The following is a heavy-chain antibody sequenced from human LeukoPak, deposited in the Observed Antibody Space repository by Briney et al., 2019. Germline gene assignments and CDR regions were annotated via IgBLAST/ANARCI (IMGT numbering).Heavy chain of an antibody. CDR1: GFTFSSYW. J-gene: IGHJ4*02. CDR3: MAYCSSTSCYFSRY. V-gene: IGHV3-7*01. Sequence: GGSLRLSCAASGFTFSSYWMSWVRQAPGKGLEWVANIKQDGSEKYYVDSVKGRFTISRDNAKNPLYLQMNSLRAEDTAVYYCMAYCSSTSCYFSRYWGQGTLVTVSS. D-gene: IGHD2-2*01. CDR2: IKQDGSEK.